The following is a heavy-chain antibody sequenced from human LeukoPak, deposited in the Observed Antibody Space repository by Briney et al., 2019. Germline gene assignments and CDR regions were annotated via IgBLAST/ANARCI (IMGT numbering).Heavy chain of an antibody. D-gene: IGHD1-26*01. CDR2: ISGSGGST. Sequence: PGGSLRLSCAASGFTFSSYATSWVRQAPGKGLEWVSAISGSGGSTYYADSVKGRFTISRDNSKNTLYLQMNSLRAEDTAVYYCAKDRIVGATPNWFDPWGQGTLVTVSS. V-gene: IGHV3-23*01. CDR1: GFTFSSYA. CDR3: AKDRIVGATPNWFDP. J-gene: IGHJ5*02.